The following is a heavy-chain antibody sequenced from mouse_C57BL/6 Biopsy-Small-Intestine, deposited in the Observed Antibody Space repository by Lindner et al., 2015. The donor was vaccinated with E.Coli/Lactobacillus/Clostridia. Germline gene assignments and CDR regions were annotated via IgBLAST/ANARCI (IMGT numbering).Heavy chain of an antibody. J-gene: IGHJ2*01. CDR1: GYTFTDYY. CDR2: VNPSLDDT. CDR3: TRGYYEGSFDY. Sequence: VQLQESGPELVKPGASVKMSCKASGYTFTDYYMNWVKQSHGKNLEWIGRVNPSLDDTNYNQKFKGKATLTVDKSLSTAYMQLNSLTSEDSAVYYCTRGYYEGSFDYWGQGTTLTVSS. V-gene: IGHV1-19*01. D-gene: IGHD1-1*01.